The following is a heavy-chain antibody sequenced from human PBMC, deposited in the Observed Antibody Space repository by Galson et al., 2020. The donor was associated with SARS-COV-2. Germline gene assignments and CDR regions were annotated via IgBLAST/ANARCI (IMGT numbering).Heavy chain of an antibody. J-gene: IGHJ4*02. CDR1: GFTLSSYN. CDR3: ARDDISGYFFDY. V-gene: IGHV3-48*02. D-gene: IGHD3-22*01. Sequence: SCVASGFTLSSYNMNWVRQAPGKGLEWVAYISSSSSIIYYADSVKGRFTISRDNAKNSLYLQMNSLRDEDTAVYYCARDDISGYFFDYWGQGTLVTVSS. CDR2: ISSSSSII.